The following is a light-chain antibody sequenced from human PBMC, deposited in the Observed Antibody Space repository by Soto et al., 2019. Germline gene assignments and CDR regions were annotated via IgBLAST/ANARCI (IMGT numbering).Light chain of an antibody. Sequence: QSALTQPPSVSGSPGQSVTISCTGTISDVGGYNYVSWYQQHPDKAPKFMIYDVNKRPSGVPDRFSGSKSGNTASLTISGLKAEDEAEYYCWSYAGSYTYVFGTGTKLTVL. CDR2: DVN. V-gene: IGLV2-11*01. J-gene: IGLJ1*01. CDR3: WSYAGSYTYV. CDR1: ISDVGGYNY.